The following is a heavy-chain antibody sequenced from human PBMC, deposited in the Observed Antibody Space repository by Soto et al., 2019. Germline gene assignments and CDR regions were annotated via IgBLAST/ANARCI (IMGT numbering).Heavy chain of an antibody. D-gene: IGHD6-13*01. CDR3: ARLIGIAAAGKYAGEEYYYGMDV. CDR1: GGSMSSSRYY. CDR2: IYYSGST. J-gene: IGHJ6*02. V-gene: IGHV4-39*01. Sequence: KPSETTALTCAVSGGSMSSSRYYWGWIRQPPGKGLEWIGSIYYSGSTYYNPSLKSRVTISVDTSKNQFSLKLSSVTAADTAVYYCARLIGIAAAGKYAGEEYYYGMDVWGQGTTVTVSS.